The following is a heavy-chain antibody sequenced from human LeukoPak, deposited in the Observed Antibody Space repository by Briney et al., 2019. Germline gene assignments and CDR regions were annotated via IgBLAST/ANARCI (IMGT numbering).Heavy chain of an antibody. CDR1: GGSISSSSYY. CDR3: ASLYRQSGVGATSPAY. J-gene: IGHJ4*02. Sequence: QPSETLSLTCTVSGGSISSSSYYWGWIRQPPGKGLEWIGSMFYSGNTYYNPSLKSRVTMSVDTSKSQFSLKLSSVTAADTAMYYCASLYRQSGVGATSPAYWGQGTLVTVSS. V-gene: IGHV4-39*01. CDR2: MFYSGNT. D-gene: IGHD1-26*01.